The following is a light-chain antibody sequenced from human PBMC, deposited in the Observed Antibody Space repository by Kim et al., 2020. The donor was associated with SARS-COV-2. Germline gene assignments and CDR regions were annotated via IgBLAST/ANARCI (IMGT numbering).Light chain of an antibody. CDR1: SGSIDGNY. J-gene: IGLJ2*01. CDR2: EDD. Sequence: GKKVTISCTRSSGSIDGNYVQWYQQRPGGVPTTVIYEDDQRPSGVSDRFSGSIDNSSNSASLTISGLRTEDEADYYCQSYNRDNVIFGGGTQLTVL. CDR3: QSYNRDNVI. V-gene: IGLV6-57*03.